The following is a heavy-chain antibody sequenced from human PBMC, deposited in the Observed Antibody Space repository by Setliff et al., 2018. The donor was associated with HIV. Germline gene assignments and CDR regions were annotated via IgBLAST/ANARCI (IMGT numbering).Heavy chain of an antibody. Sequence: KPSETLSLTCTVSGYSISSGYYWGWIRQPPGKGLEWIGSIYHSGSTFYNPSLKSRLTISVDTSKNQFSLKLSSVTAADTAVYYCASAPATTFIGYWGQGTLVTVSS. CDR1: GYSISSGYY. V-gene: IGHV4-38-2*02. J-gene: IGHJ4*02. D-gene: IGHD1-1*01. CDR2: IYHSGST. CDR3: ASAPATTFIGY.